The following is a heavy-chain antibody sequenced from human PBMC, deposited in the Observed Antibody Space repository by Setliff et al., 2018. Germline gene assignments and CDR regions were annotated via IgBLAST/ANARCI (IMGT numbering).Heavy chain of an antibody. D-gene: IGHD3-9*01. CDR2: ISASGRTT. Sequence: PGGSLRLSCAASRFTFSNYAMSWVRQAPGKGLEWVSAISASGRTTYSADSVKGRFTISRDNSKNTLYLQMNSLRAEDTAVYYCAKHGAYNDFLTGYNFYYDMDVWGQGTTVTVSS. CDR3: AKHGAYNDFLTGYNFYYDMDV. J-gene: IGHJ6*02. CDR1: RFTFSNYA. V-gene: IGHV3-23*01.